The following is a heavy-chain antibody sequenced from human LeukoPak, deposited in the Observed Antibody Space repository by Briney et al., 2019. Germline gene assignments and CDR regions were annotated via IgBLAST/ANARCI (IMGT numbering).Heavy chain of an antibody. Sequence: PGGSLRLSCAASGFTFSSYGMHWVRQAPGKGLEWVAFIRYDGSNKYYADSVKGRFTISRDNSKNTLYLQMNSLRAEDTAVYYCARGGSTISDYWGQGTLVTVSS. CDR1: GFTFSSYG. J-gene: IGHJ4*02. CDR2: IRYDGSNK. V-gene: IGHV3-30*02. CDR3: ARGGSTISDY. D-gene: IGHD5-24*01.